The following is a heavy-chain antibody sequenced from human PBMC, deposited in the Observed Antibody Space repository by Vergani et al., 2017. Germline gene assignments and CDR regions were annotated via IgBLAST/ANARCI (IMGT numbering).Heavy chain of an antibody. J-gene: IGHJ4*02. V-gene: IGHV3-21*01. Sequence: EVQLVESGGGLVKPGGSLRLSCAASGFTFSSYSMNWVRQAPGKGLEWVSSISSSSSYIYYADSVKGRFTISRDNAKNSLYLQMNSLRAEDTAVYYCASPTLNYYDSSGYYLVDYWGQGTLVTVSS. D-gene: IGHD3-22*01. CDR1: GFTFSSYS. CDR2: ISSSSSYI. CDR3: ASPTLNYYDSSGYYLVDY.